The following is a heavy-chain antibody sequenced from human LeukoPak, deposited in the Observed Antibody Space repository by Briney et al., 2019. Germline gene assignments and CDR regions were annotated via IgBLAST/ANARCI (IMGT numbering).Heavy chain of an antibody. Sequence: SQTLSLTCAISGDSVSSNSAAWNWMRPSPSRGLEWLGRTYYRSKWYNDYAVSVKSRITINPDTSKNQFSLQLNSVTPEDTAVYYCAREGLLWFGELFTEFDPWGQGTLVTVSS. D-gene: IGHD3-10*01. CDR2: TYYRSKWYN. CDR3: AREGLLWFGELFTEFDP. CDR1: GDSVSSNSAA. V-gene: IGHV6-1*01. J-gene: IGHJ5*02.